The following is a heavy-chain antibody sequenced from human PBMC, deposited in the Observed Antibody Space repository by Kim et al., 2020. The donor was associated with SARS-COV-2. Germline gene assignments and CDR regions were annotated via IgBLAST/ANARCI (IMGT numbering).Heavy chain of an antibody. CDR2: ISSSGSTI. V-gene: IGHV3-48*03. Sequence: GGSLRLSCAASGFTFSSYEMNWVRQAPGKGLEWVSYISSSGSTIYYADSVKGRFTISRDNAKNSLYLQMNSLRAEDTAVYYCARDFSVHGDYAFDYWGQGTLVTVSS. CDR1: GFTFSSYE. J-gene: IGHJ4*02. D-gene: IGHD4-17*01. CDR3: ARDFSVHGDYAFDY.